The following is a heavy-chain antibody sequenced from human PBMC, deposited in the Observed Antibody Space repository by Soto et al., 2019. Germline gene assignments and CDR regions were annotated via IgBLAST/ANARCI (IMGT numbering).Heavy chain of an antibody. D-gene: IGHD3-10*01. CDR3: ARDSGYGSGSSVNHYLEY. CDR2: IYPSGST. CDR1: GGSISSGGYS. Sequence: LSLTCAVSGGSISSGGYSWSWVRQPPGKGLEWIGYIYPSGSTYYNPSLKVRFTLSRDNAKNSLYLQLDSLRAEDTAVYYCARDSGYGSGSSVNHYLEYWGHGTLVTVSS. V-gene: IGHV4-30-2*01. J-gene: IGHJ4*01.